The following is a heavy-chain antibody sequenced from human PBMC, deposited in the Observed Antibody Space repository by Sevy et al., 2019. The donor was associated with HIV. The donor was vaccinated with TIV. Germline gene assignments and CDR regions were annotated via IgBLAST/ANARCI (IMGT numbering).Heavy chain of an antibody. D-gene: IGHD2-8*01. V-gene: IGHV3-48*02. CDR3: AREGGNIVLMVYAKQKYYYGMDV. CDR2: ISSSSSTI. Sequence: GGSLRLSCAASGFTFSSYSMNWVRQAPGKGLEWVSYISSSSSTIYYADSVKGRFTISRDNAKNSLYLQMNSLRDEDTAGYYCAREGGNIVLMVYAKQKYYYGMDVWGQGTTVTVSS. J-gene: IGHJ6*02. CDR1: GFTFSSYS.